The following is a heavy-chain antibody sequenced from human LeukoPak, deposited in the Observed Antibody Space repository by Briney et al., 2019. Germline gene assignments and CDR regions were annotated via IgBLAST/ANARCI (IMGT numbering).Heavy chain of an antibody. CDR1: GGTFSSYT. CDR3: ARADTSYMGRSAFHI. V-gene: IGHV1-69*02. D-gene: IGHD5-18*01. Sequence: SVKVSCQVSGGTFSSYTISWVRQAPGQGLEWMGRIIPLLDIAHYTQKFQGRVTITADKSTSTAYMELNSLTFEDTAVYTCARADTSYMGRSAFHIWGQGTLVTVSS. CDR2: IIPLLDIA. J-gene: IGHJ3*02.